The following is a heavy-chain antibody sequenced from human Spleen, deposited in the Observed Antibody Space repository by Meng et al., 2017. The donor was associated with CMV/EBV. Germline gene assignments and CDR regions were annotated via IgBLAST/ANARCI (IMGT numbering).Heavy chain of an antibody. D-gene: IGHD3-22*01. Sequence: GSLRLTCTVSGGSISSYYWSWIRQPPGKGLEWIGYIYYSGSTNYNPSLKSRVTISVDTSKNQFSLKLSSVTAADTAVYYCARYLHAHYYDSSGYLGDAFDIWGQGTMVTVSS. J-gene: IGHJ3*02. CDR3: ARYLHAHYYDSSGYLGDAFDI. CDR1: GGSISSYY. V-gene: IGHV4-59*01. CDR2: IYYSGST.